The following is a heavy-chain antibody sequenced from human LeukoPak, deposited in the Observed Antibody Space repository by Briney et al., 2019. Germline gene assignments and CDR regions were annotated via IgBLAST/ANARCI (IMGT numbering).Heavy chain of an antibody. V-gene: IGHV4-34*01. J-gene: IGHJ6*02. CDR1: GGSFSGYY. D-gene: IGHD2-21*01. CDR3: ARGWAAASLWTHYYYGMDV. Sequence: SETLSLTCAVYGGSFSGYYWSWIRQPPGKGPEWIGEINHSGSTNYNPSLKSRVTISVDTSKNQFSLKLSSVTAADTAVYYCARGWAAASLWTHYYYGMDVWGQGTTVTVSS. CDR2: INHSGST.